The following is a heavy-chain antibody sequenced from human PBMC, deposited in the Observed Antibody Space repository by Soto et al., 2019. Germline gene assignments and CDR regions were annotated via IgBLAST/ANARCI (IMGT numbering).Heavy chain of an antibody. Sequence: SETLSLTCTVSGGSIPSAGYYWTWIRQHPGKGLEWIACIYYSGTSSYSPSLRSRLTISAGTSKSQFSLKLTSVAAADTAVYHRARENQRVPLGSYFDSWGQGTLVTVSS. CDR1: GGSIPSAGYY. CDR2: IYYSGTS. CDR3: ARENQRVPLGSYFDS. V-gene: IGHV4-31*03. J-gene: IGHJ4*02.